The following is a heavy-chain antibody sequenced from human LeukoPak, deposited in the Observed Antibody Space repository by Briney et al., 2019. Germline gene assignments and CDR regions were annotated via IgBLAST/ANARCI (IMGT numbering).Heavy chain of an antibody. CDR2: IYSGGST. CDR1: GFTVSSNY. J-gene: IGHJ4*02. D-gene: IGHD3-9*01. V-gene: IGHV3-66*01. Sequence: PGGSLRLSCAASGFTVSSNYMSWVRQAPGKGLEWVSVIYSGGSTYYADSVKGRFTISRDNSKNTLYLQMNSLRAEDTAVYYCARVYRLRYFDWLLSPPYYFGYWGQGTLVTVSS. CDR3: ARVYRLRYFDWLLSPPYYFGY.